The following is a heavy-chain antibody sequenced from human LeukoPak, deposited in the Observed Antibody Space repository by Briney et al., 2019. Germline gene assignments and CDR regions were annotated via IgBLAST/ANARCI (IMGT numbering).Heavy chain of an antibody. CDR3: ARAIVVVPAASTGWFDP. J-gene: IGHJ5*02. V-gene: IGHV4-59*01. CDR2: IYYSGST. Sequence: SETLSLTCTVSGGSISSYYWSWIRQPPGTGLEWIGYIYYSGSTNYNPSLKSRVTISVDTSKNQFSLKLSSVTAADTAVYYCARAIVVVPAASTGWFDPWGQGTLVTVSS. CDR1: GGSISSYY. D-gene: IGHD2-2*01.